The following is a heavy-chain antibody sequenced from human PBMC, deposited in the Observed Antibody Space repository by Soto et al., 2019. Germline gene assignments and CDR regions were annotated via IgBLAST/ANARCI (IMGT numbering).Heavy chain of an antibody. D-gene: IGHD1-26*01. V-gene: IGHV4-59*01. CDR3: ARFWGSGSFMVGYYFDY. CDR2: IYYSGST. CDR1: GGSISSYY. J-gene: IGHJ4*02. Sequence: SETLSLTCTVSGGSISSYYWSWIRQPPGKGLEWIGYIYYSGSTNYNPSLKSRVTISVDTSKNQFSLKLSSVTAADTAVYYCARFWGSGSFMVGYYFDYWGQGTLVTLSS.